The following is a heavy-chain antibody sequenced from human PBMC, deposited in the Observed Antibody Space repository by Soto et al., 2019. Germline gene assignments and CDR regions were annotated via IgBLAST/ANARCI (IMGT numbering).Heavy chain of an antibody. Sequence: EVQLLESGGGLVQPGGSLRLSCAASGFTFSSYAMSWVRQAPGKGLEWVSAISGSGGSTYYADSVKGRFTISRDNSKNTLYLQMNSLSAEDTAVYYCAKVRFGAGGYMDVWGKGTTVTVSS. CDR1: GFTFSSYA. D-gene: IGHD3-10*01. V-gene: IGHV3-23*01. CDR2: ISGSGGST. J-gene: IGHJ6*03. CDR3: AKVRFGAGGYMDV.